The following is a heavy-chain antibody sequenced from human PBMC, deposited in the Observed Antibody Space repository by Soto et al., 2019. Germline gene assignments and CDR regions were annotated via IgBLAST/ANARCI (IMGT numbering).Heavy chain of an antibody. J-gene: IGHJ6*02. Sequence: GASVKVSCKASGYTFTSYGISWVRQAPGQGLEWMGWISAYNGNTNYAQKLQGRVTMTTDTSTSTAYMELRSLRSEDTAVYYCARDLGDETAMVYYYYGMDVWGQGTTVTVSS. CDR3: ARDLGDETAMVYYYYGMDV. D-gene: IGHD5-18*01. CDR2: ISAYNGNT. CDR1: GYTFTSYG. V-gene: IGHV1-18*01.